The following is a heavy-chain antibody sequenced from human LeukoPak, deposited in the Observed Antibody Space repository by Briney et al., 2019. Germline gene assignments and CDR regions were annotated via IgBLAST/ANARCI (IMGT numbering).Heavy chain of an antibody. CDR2: IIPIFGTA. J-gene: IGHJ6*03. V-gene: IGHV1-69*05. CDR1: GGTFSSYA. Sequence: SVKVSCKASGGTFSSYAISWVRQAPGQGLEWMGGIIPIFGTANYAQEFQGRVTITTDESTSTAYMELSSLRSEDTAVYYCARGGAEYYYYMDVWGKGTTVTVSS. CDR3: ARGGAEYYYYMDV. D-gene: IGHD1-26*01.